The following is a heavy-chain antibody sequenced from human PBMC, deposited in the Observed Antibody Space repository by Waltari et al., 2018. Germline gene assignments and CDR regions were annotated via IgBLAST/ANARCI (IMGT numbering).Heavy chain of an antibody. Sequence: PLVSSGGGVVQPGRSLRLSCAAPGSTFSNPILLWVSRAPGKGLEWVAAISYEGFSKYYADSGKGRFTIAGDTSKTTVNLQMNSLNTEDTAVYYCAREGGTSGYSGYFDTWGQGTLVTVSS. J-gene: IGHJ4*02. D-gene: IGHD2-2*01. CDR2: ISYEGFSK. CDR3: AREGGTSGYSGYFDT. V-gene: IGHV3-30-3*01. CDR1: GSTFSNPI.